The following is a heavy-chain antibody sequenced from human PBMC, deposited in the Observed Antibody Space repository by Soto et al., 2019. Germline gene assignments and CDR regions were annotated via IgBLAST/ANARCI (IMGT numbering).Heavy chain of an antibody. J-gene: IGHJ4*02. CDR1: GFTFSSYA. V-gene: IGHV3-23*01. CDR3: AKGYCSSTSCYSLGDY. D-gene: IGHD2-2*01. CDR2: ISGSGGST. Sequence: GGSLRLSCAASGFTFSSYAMSWVRQAPGKGLEWVSAISGSGGSTYYADSVKGRFTISRDNSKNTLYLQMNSLRAEDTAVYYCAKGYCSSTSCYSLGDYWGQGTLVTVSS.